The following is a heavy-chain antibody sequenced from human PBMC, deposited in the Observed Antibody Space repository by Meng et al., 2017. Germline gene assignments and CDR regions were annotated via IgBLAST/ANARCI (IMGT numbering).Heavy chain of an antibody. CDR3: ASETYYDFWSGYGHFDY. Sequence: QLQRVDSGLEIKKPGSSVKGSFKACCYTFTRYGSSWVRQAPGQGLEWMGWISAYNVNTNYAQKLQGRVTMTTNTSTSTAYMELRSLRSDDTAVYYCASETYYDFWSGYGHFDYWGQGTLVTVSS. CDR1: CYTFTRYG. CDR2: ISAYNVNT. J-gene: IGHJ4*02. V-gene: IGHV1-18*01. D-gene: IGHD3-3*01.